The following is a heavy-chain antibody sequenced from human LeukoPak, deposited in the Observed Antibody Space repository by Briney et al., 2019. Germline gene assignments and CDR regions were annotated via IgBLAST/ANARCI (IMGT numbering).Heavy chain of an antibody. CDR2: IYYSGTT. V-gene: IGHV4-59*08. CDR1: GGSISSYY. J-gene: IGHJ4*02. Sequence: SETLSLTCTVPGGSISSYYWSWIRQPPGEGLEWIGYIYYSGTTNYNPSLKGRVTISVDTSKNQFSLKLSSVTAADTAVYYCASNYYDSSGLRDFDYWGQGTLVTVSS. CDR3: ASNYYDSSGLRDFDY. D-gene: IGHD3-22*01.